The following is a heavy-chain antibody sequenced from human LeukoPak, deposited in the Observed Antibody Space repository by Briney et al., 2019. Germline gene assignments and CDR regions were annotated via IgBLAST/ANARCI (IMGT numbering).Heavy chain of an antibody. CDR2: IIPIFGTA. V-gene: IGHV1-69*05. Sequence: SVKVSCKASGGTFSSYAISWVRQAPGQGLEWMGRIIPIFGTASYAQKFQGRVTITTDESTSTAYMELSSLRSEDTAVYYCARDLIAVAAPFNYWGQGTLVTVSS. CDR3: ARDLIAVAAPFNY. J-gene: IGHJ4*02. D-gene: IGHD6-19*01. CDR1: GGTFSSYA.